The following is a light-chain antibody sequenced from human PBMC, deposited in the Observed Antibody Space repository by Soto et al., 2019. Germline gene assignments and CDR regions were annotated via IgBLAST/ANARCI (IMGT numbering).Light chain of an antibody. V-gene: IGKV1-39*01. CDR1: QSISTY. CDR2: AAS. Sequence: DIQMTQSPSSLSASVGDRVTITCRASQSISTYLNWYQQKPGKAPKLLMYAASSLQSGVPSRFSGSGSGTDFSLTISILQPEDFATYYCQLSDTTWTFGQGTKVEIK. J-gene: IGKJ1*01. CDR3: QLSDTTWT.